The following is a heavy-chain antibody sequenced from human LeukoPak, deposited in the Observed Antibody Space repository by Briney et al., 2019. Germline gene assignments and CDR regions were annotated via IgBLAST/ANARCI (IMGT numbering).Heavy chain of an antibody. D-gene: IGHD6-19*01. Sequence: SETLSLTCTVSGGSISSYYWSWIRQPAGKGLEWIGRIYISGSTNYNPSLKSRVTMSVDTSKNQFSLKLSSVTAEDTAVYYCARVSSSGWSHLDWFDPWGQGTLVTVSS. V-gene: IGHV4-4*07. CDR1: GGSISSYY. CDR3: ARVSSSGWSHLDWFDP. CDR2: IYISGST. J-gene: IGHJ5*02.